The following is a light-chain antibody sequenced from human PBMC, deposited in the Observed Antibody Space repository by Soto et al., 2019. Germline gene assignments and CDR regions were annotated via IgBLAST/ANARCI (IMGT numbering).Light chain of an antibody. J-gene: IGLJ2*01. CDR3: SSFSGSSNLV. CDR2: EVK. V-gene: IGLV2-14*01. Sequence: QSVLTQPASVSGSPGQSITISCTGTSSDVGSYNYVSWYQQHLGKAPKLIIYEVKNRPSGVSNRFSGPKSGNTASLTISGLQAADDADYYCSSFSGSSNLVLGGGTK. CDR1: SSDVGSYNY.